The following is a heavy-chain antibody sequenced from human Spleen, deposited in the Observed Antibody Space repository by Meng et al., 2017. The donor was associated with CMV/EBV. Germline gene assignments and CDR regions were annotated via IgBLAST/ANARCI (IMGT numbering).Heavy chain of an antibody. Sequence: ASVKVSCKTSGYTFTDYYMHWVRQAPRQGLEWMGWINPNSGGTNYAQKFQGRVAMTRDTSISTAYMELSRLRSDDTAVYYCARGDSIAAGGTGDYWGQGTLVTVSS. CDR3: ARGDSIAAGGTGDY. CDR1: GYTFTDYY. J-gene: IGHJ4*02. D-gene: IGHD6-13*01. V-gene: IGHV1-2*02. CDR2: INPNSGGT.